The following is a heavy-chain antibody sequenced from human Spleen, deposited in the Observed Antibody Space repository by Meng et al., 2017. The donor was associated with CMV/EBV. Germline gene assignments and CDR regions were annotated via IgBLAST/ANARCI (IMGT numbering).Heavy chain of an antibody. CDR2: IDDSGST. CDR1: VVSNSSNIG. V-gene: IGHV4-4*02. CDR3: ARGKQDAWELLAY. Sequence: GPRPGLVKPSGTLSLTWGVSVVSNSSNIGWTWVRQPPGKGLEWIGDIDDSGSTNYNPSLNSRISISLDKSKNHFSLKVNSVTAADTAVYYCARGKQDAWELLAYWGQGALVTVSS. D-gene: IGHD1-26*01. J-gene: IGHJ4*02.